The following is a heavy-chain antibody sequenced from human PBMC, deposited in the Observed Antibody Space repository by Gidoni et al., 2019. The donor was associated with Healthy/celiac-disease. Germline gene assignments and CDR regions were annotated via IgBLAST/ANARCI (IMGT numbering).Heavy chain of an antibody. CDR1: GGSISSYY. CDR2: IYTSGST. J-gene: IGHJ4*02. Sequence: QVQLQESGPGLVKPSETLSLTCTVSGGSISSYYCSWIRQPAGKGLEWIGRIYTSGSTNYNPSLKSRVTMSVDTSKNQFSLKLSSVTAADTAVYYCARDPTYCSGGSCYSGPFDYWGQGTLVTVSS. V-gene: IGHV4-4*07. D-gene: IGHD2-15*01. CDR3: ARDPTYCSGGSCYSGPFDY.